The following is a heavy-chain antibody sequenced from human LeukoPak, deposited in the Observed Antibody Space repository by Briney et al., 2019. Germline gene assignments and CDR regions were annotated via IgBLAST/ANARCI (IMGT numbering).Heavy chain of an antibody. D-gene: IGHD2-8*01. CDR2: INQDGSET. J-gene: IGHJ4*02. V-gene: IGHV3-7*03. CDR1: GFIFRNYW. CDR3: ARVPMDGVAY. Sequence: GGSLRLSCEVSGFIFRNYWISWVRQAPGKGLEWVANINQDGSETYYVDSVRGRFTISRDNAKNSLYLQMNTLRAEGTAVYFCARVPMDGVAYWGQGTLVSVSS.